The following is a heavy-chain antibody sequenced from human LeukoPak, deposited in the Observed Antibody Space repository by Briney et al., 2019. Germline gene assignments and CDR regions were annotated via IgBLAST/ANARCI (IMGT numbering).Heavy chain of an antibody. D-gene: IGHD3-22*01. CDR3: ARAPRVDYYDSSGYYHFDAFDI. CDR1: GGSFSGYY. CDR2: INHSGST. V-gene: IGHV4-34*01. J-gene: IGHJ3*02. Sequence: SETLSLTCAVYGGSFSGYYWSWIRQPPGKGLEWIGEINHSGSTNYNPSLKSRVTISVDTSKNQFSLKLSSVTAADTAVYYSARAPRVDYYDSSGYYHFDAFDIWGQGTMVTVSS.